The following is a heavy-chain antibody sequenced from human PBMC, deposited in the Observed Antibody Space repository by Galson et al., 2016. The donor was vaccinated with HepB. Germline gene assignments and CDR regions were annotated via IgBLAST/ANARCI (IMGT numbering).Heavy chain of an antibody. CDR3: ATGGGRRSKYYGMDV. CDR1: GFTFSSSW. J-gene: IGHJ6*02. D-gene: IGHD1-26*01. V-gene: IGHV3-74*01. CDR2: IDSDGITT. Sequence: SLRLSCAASGFTFSSSWMCWVRQAPGKGLVWVSRIDSDGITTAYADSVKGRFTISRDNAKNTLYLQMNSLGAEDTAVYYCATGGGRRSKYYGMDVWGHGTMVTVSS.